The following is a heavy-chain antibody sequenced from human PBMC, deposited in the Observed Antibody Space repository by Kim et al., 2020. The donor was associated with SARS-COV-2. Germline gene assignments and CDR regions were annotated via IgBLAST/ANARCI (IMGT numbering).Heavy chain of an antibody. CDR3: ARDCGVLWFGELLDY. J-gene: IGHJ4*02. Sequence: PPRKGRVTISVDTSKNQFSLKLSPGTAADTAVYYCARDCGVLWFGELLDYWGQGTLVTVSS. D-gene: IGHD3-10*01. V-gene: IGHV4-39*07.